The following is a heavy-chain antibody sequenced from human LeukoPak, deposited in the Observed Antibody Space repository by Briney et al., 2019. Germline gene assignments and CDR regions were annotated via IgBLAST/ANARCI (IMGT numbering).Heavy chain of an antibody. V-gene: IGHV3-48*03. CDR3: ARTSTVVRGYFDY. D-gene: IGHD3-10*01. Sequence: PGGSLRLSCAASGFTFSSYEMNWVRQAPGKGLEWVSYISSSGSTIYYADSVKGRFTISRDNAKNSLYLQMNSLRAEDTAVYYCARTSTVVRGYFDYWGQGTLVTVSS. CDR1: GFTFSSYE. J-gene: IGHJ4*02. CDR2: ISSSGSTI.